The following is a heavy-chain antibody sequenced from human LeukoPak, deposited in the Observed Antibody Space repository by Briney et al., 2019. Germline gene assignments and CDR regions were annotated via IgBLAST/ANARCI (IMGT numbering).Heavy chain of an antibody. CDR3: AKARLMAAPFYYYGMDV. J-gene: IGHJ6*02. CDR1: GFTFSSYA. Sequence: GGSLRLSCAASGFTFSSYAIHWVRQVPGKGLEWVSGISWNSGAKAYADSVRGRFTISRDNAKNSLYLQMNSLRGEDTALYYCAKARLMAAPFYYYGMDVWGPGTTVTVSS. D-gene: IGHD5-24*01. CDR2: ISWNSGAK. V-gene: IGHV3-9*01.